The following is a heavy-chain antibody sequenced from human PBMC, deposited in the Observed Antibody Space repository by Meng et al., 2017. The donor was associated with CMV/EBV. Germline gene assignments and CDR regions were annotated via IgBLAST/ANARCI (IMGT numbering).Heavy chain of an antibody. CDR1: GGSISSISFY. V-gene: IGHV4-39*07. J-gene: IGHJ4*02. Sequence: SETLSLTCTVSGGSISSISFYWGWIRQPPGKGLEWIGSIYYRGSTFYNLSLKSRVTMSVDTSKNQFSLKLSSVTAADTAVYYCARDGYGALGFDFWGQGTLVTVSS. D-gene: IGHD6-13*01. CDR3: ARDGYGALGFDF. CDR2: IYYRGST.